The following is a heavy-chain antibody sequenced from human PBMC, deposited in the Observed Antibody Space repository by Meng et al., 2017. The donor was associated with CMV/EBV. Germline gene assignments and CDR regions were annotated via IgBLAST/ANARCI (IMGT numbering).Heavy chain of an antibody. D-gene: IGHD2-2*01. CDR2: IYYSGNT. Sequence: QVQLQVAGPGRVKPSHARSLTCTVSGGSISSGDYYWSWIRQPPGKGLEWIWYIYYSGNTYYNPALKRRVTISVDTSKNQFTLKLSSVTAADTAVYYCARVGRTSCYDYWGQGTLVTVSS. CDR1: GGSISSGDYY. CDR3: ARVGRTSCYDY. V-gene: IGHV4-30-4*08. J-gene: IGHJ4*02.